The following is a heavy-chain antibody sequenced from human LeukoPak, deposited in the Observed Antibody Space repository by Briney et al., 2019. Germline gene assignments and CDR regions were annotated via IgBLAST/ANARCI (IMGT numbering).Heavy chain of an antibody. CDR1: GDGVSSISVT. CDR3: ARRLTQYDCFDP. D-gene: IGHD2-2*01. Sequence: SQTLSLTCAISGDGVSSISVTWNWIRQSPSRGLEWLGRTYYRSTWYNDYAVSVRGRITVNPDTSKNQFSLHLNSVTPEDTAVYYCARRLTQYDCFDPWGQGILVTVSS. CDR2: TYYRSTWYN. V-gene: IGHV6-1*01. J-gene: IGHJ5*02.